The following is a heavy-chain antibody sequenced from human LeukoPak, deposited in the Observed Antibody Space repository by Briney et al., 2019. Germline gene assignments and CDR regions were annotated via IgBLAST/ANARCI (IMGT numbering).Heavy chain of an antibody. Sequence: PSETLSLTCTVSGGSISGYYWSWIRQFPGKELEWIGYVYDSGSTYYNPSLKSRVTISVDTSKNQFSLRLNSMTAADTAVYFCAKSRNATPKLWAFDMWGQGTMVTVSS. CDR3: AKSRNATPKLWAFDM. D-gene: IGHD2-21*01. J-gene: IGHJ3*02. V-gene: IGHV4-59*08. CDR1: GGSISGYY. CDR2: VYDSGST.